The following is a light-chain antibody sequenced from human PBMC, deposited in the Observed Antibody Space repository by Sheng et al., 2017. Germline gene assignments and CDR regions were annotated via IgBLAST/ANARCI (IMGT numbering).Light chain of an antibody. V-gene: IGLV2-8*01. Sequence: QSALTQPPSASGSPGQSVTISCTGTSSDVGNYNYVSWYQQHPGKAPQVIIYEVSKRPSGVPDRFSGSKSGNTASLTVSGLQAVDEADYYCQSYDSRLSAWVFGGGTKLTVL. J-gene: IGLJ3*02. CDR2: EVS. CDR3: QSYDSRLSAWV. CDR1: SSDVGNYNY.